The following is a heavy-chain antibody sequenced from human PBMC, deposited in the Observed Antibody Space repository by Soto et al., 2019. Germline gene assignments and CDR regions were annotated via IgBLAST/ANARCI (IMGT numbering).Heavy chain of an antibody. CDR3: ARENSGYDSGGRYFDY. J-gene: IGHJ4*02. V-gene: IGHV4-34*01. D-gene: IGHD5-12*01. Sequence: QVQLQQWGAGLLKPSETLSLTCAVYGGSFSGYYWSWIRQPPGKGLEWIGEINHSGSTNYNPSLNSRVTISVDTSKNQFSLKLSSVTAADTAVYYCARENSGYDSGGRYFDYWGQGTLVTVSS. CDR1: GGSFSGYY. CDR2: INHSGST.